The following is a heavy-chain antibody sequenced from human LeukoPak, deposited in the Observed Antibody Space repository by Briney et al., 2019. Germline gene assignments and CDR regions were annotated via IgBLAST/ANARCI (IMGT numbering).Heavy chain of an antibody. Sequence: PSETLSLTCTVSGGSISSYYWSWIRQPAGKGLEWIGRIYASGSTNYNPSLKSRVTMSVDTSKSQFSLKLISVTAVDTAVYYCAREPRGIVGANHNWFDPWGQGTLVTVSS. CDR2: IYASGST. J-gene: IGHJ5*02. D-gene: IGHD1-26*01. CDR3: AREPRGIVGANHNWFDP. CDR1: GGSISSYY. V-gene: IGHV4-4*07.